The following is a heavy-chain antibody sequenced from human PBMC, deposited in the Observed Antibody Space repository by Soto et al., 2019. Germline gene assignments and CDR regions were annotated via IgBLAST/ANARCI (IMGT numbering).Heavy chain of an antibody. D-gene: IGHD2-8*01. CDR2: INAGNGNT. V-gene: IGHV1-3*01. Sequence: QVQLVQSGAEVKKPGASVKVSCKASGYTFTSYAMHWVCQAPGQRLEWMGWINAGNGNTKYSQKFQGRVTITRDTSASTAYMELSSLRSEDTAVYYCARTEIVLMVYAYYYYGMDVWGQGTTVTVSS. J-gene: IGHJ6*02. CDR1: GYTFTSYA. CDR3: ARTEIVLMVYAYYYYGMDV.